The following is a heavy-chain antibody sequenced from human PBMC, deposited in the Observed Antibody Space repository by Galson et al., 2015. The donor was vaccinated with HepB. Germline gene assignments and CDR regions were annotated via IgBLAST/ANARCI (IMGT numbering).Heavy chain of an antibody. CDR3: AREDGGQQLAVDY. CDR2: ISSSSSYT. V-gene: IGHV3-11*06. D-gene: IGHD6-13*01. J-gene: IGHJ4*02. CDR1: GFTFSDYY. Sequence: SLRLSCAASGFTFSDYYMSWIRQAPGKGLEWVSYISSSSSYTNYADSVKGRFTISRDNAKNSLYLQMNSLRAEDTAVYYCAREDGGQQLAVDYWGQGTLVTVSS.